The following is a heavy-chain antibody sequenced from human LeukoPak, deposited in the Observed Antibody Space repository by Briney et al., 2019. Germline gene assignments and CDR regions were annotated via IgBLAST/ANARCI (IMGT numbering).Heavy chain of an antibody. CDR3: AADPYYYDTDAFDI. Sequence: GASVKVSCKASGYTFTSYGISWVRQAPGQGHEWMGWISAYNGSTNYEQKLQGRVSMTTDTSTSKTYMEISKLRDRETAVYYCAADPYYYDTDAFDIWGQGTMVTVSS. CDR2: ISAYNGST. V-gene: IGHV1-18*01. J-gene: IGHJ3*02. CDR1: GYTFTSYG. D-gene: IGHD3-22*01.